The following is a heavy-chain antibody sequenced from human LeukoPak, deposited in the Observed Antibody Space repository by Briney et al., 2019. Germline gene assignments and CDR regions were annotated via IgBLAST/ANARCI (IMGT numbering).Heavy chain of an antibody. CDR1: GFTFSSYA. CDR2: ISYDGSNK. V-gene: IGHV3-30*04. D-gene: IGHD3-22*01. CDR3: ARDARITIIPRRGYFDY. Sequence: GGSLRLSCAASGFTFSSYAMHWVRQAPGKGLEWVAVISYDGSNKYYADSAKGRFTISRDNSKNTLYLQMNSLRAEDTAVYYCARDARITIIPRRGYFDYWGQGTLVTVSS. J-gene: IGHJ4*02.